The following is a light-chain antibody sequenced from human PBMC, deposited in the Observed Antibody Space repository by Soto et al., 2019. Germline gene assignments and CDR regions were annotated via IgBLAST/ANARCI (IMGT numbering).Light chain of an antibody. CDR1: QGIRND. CDR3: LQPNNYPRA. Sequence: DIQMTQSPSSLSASVGDRVTITCRASQGIRNDLGWYQQKPGKAPKRLIYAASSLQSRVPSRFSGSRSGTEITRTISTPQPEDFATYYRLQPNNYPRAFGQGTKLESK. CDR2: AAS. J-gene: IGKJ2*01. V-gene: IGKV1-17*01.